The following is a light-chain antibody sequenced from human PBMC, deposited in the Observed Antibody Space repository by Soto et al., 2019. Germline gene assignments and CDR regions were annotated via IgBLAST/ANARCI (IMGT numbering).Light chain of an antibody. CDR2: AAS. CDR3: QKYNSPPRT. Sequence: DIQITHSPPSLSSSLVDRVTITCRASQGISNYLAWYQQKPGELPKLVIYAASILQTGVPSRFSGSGSGTDFSLTISSLQPEDVATYFCQKYNSPPRTFGQGTKVDIK. CDR1: QGISNY. V-gene: IGKV1-27*01. J-gene: IGKJ1*01.